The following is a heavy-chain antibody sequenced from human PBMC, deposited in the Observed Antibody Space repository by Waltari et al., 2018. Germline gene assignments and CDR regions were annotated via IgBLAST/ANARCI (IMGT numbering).Heavy chain of an antibody. J-gene: IGHJ4*02. Sequence: EVQLVESGGGLVKPGGSLRLSCAASGFTFSSYSMNWVRQAPGKGLEVVSSISSSSSYIYYADSVKGRFTISRDNAKNSLYLQMNSLRAEDTAVYYCARDWGPVGLPLDYYDILTGYYIVGGFDYWGQGTLVTVSS. CDR1: GFTFSSYS. V-gene: IGHV3-21*01. CDR2: ISSSSSYI. D-gene: IGHD3-9*01. CDR3: ARDWGPVGLPLDYYDILTGYYIVGGFDY.